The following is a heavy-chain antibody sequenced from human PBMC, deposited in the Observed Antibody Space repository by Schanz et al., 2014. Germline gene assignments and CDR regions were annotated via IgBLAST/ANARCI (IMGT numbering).Heavy chain of an antibody. D-gene: IGHD5-12*01. CDR2: ISAQTGDT. CDR3: ARDFSAYVGNYFDY. Sequence: VQSVHSGTEAQKLGASAKVSCQTSGYTFTAYGINWVRQPPGQGLEWIGWISAQTGDTRYAQKMQGRVTMTRDVSSTTAFLELRSLRYDDTAVYYCARDFSAYVGNYFDYWGQGTLVTDSS. J-gene: IGHJ4*02. V-gene: IGHV1-18*01. CDR1: GYTFTAYG.